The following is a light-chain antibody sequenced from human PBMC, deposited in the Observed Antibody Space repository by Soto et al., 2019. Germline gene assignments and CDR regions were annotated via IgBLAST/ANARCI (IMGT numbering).Light chain of an antibody. CDR3: CSYAGSYNLYV. CDR1: SSDVGSHNY. Sequence: QSVLTQPRSVSGSPGQSVTISCTGTSSDVGSHNYVSWYQQHPGKAPKLMIYDVNKRPSGVPDRFSGSKSGNTASLTISGLQAEDEADYFCCSYAGSYNLYVFGTGTKVTVL. V-gene: IGLV2-11*01. J-gene: IGLJ1*01. CDR2: DVN.